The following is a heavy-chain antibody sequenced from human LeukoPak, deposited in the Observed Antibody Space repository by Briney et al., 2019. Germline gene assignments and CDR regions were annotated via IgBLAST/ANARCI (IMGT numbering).Heavy chain of an antibody. Sequence: GGSLRLSCAASGFTFSKYWMLWVRQAPGKGLESVSRINTDGTVTTYADSVKGRYTVSRDNADNTMFLQMNSVRDEDTAVCYCATKQWLAPPPDSWGQGTPVTVSS. CDR2: INTDGTVT. V-gene: IGHV3-74*01. D-gene: IGHD6-19*01. J-gene: IGHJ4*02. CDR1: GFTFSKYW. CDR3: ATKQWLAPPPDS.